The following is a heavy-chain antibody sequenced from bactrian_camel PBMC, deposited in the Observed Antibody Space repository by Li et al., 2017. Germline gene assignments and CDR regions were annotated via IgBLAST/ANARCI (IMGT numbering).Heavy chain of an antibody. CDR2: DSSDGNT. CDR1: GFSLDDSS. J-gene: IGHJ6*01. CDR3: AARRAPGYCNRGLGTDFDV. D-gene: IGHD1*01. V-gene: IGHV3S55*01. Sequence: VQLVESGGGSVQAGGSLRLSCTASGFSLDDSSMGWYRQAPGNECELVSADSSDGNTYYGDSVKGRFTISRDYVKNTIYLEMNSLKPEDTGMYYCAARRAPGYCNRGLGTDFDVWGQGTQVTVS.